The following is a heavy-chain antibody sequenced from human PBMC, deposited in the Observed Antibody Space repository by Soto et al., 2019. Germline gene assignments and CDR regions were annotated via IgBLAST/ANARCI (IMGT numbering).Heavy chain of an antibody. V-gene: IGHV3-74*01. J-gene: IGHJ3*01. D-gene: IGHD1-20*01. CDR3: TLDRRYPASFDL. CDR1: GFTFGPFW. Sequence: GGSLRLSCAASGFTFGPFWMHWVRQAPGKGLVWLSHINSDGSTIVYADSVKGRFTISRDNAKNKLYLQMNSLRVEDTAVYYCTLDRRYPASFDLCGQGTMVTVSS. CDR2: INSDGSTI.